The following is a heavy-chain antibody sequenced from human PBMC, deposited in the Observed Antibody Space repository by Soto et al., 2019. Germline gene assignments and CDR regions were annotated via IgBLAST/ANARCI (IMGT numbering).Heavy chain of an antibody. CDR1: GDSISGEGWY. CDR2: IHHSGST. D-gene: IGHD6-25*01. CDR3: ARAWTATDGWANWFAL. J-gene: IGHJ5*02. V-gene: IGHV4-31*03. Sequence: QVQLQESGPGLVEPSQTLSLTCTVSGDSISGEGWYWSWIRQYSGRGLEWIGYIHHSGSTYSNPTLKSGVSISVDTSKTQFYLQLTSVTAADTAVYYCARAWTATDGWANWFALWGQGTLVTGSS.